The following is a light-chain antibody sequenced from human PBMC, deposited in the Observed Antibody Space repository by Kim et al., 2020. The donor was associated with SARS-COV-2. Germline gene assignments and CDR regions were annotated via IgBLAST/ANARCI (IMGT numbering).Light chain of an antibody. CDR2: GKN. CDR1: SLRSYY. Sequence: SSELTQDPAVSVALGQTVRITCQGDSLRSYYASWYQQKPGQAPVLVIYGKNNRPSGIPDRFSGSSSGNTASLTITGAQAEGEADYYCNSRDSSGNHAVFG. V-gene: IGLV3-19*01. CDR3: NSRDSSGNHAV. J-gene: IGLJ2*01.